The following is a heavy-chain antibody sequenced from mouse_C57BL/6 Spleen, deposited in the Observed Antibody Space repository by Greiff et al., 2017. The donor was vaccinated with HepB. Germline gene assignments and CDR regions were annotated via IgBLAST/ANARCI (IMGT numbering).Heavy chain of an antibody. CDR2: INPYNGDT. Sequence: EVQLQQSGPELVKPGDSVKISCKASGYSFTGYFMNWVMQSHGKSLEWIGRINPYNGDTFYNQKFKGKATLTVDKSSSTAHMELRSLTSEDSAVYYCARNYYGSTPPMDYWGQGTSVTVSS. D-gene: IGHD1-1*01. V-gene: IGHV1-20*01. CDR3: ARNYYGSTPPMDY. CDR1: GYSFTGYF. J-gene: IGHJ4*01.